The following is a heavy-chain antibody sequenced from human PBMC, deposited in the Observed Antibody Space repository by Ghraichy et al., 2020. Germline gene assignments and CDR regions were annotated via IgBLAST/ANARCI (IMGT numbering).Heavy chain of an antibody. Sequence: SVKVSCKASGGTFSSYAISWVRQAPGQGLEWMGGIIPIFGTANYAQKFQGRVTITADESTSTAYMELSSLRSEDTAVYYCARDDGPLAEYQLLVGVFDPWGQGTLVTVSS. D-gene: IGHD2-2*01. V-gene: IGHV1-69*13. CDR1: GGTFSSYA. J-gene: IGHJ5*02. CDR2: IIPIFGTA. CDR3: ARDDGPLAEYQLLVGVFDP.